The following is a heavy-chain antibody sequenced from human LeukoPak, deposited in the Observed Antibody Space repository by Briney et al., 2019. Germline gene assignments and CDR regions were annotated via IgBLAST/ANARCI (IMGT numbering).Heavy chain of an antibody. J-gene: IGHJ4*02. CDR1: GYTFTGYY. CDR3: ARGNGGAARPFDY. Sequence: GASVKVSCKASGYTFTGYYMHWVRQAPGQGLEGMGWINPNSGGTNYAQKFQGRVTMTRDTSISTAYMELSRLRSDDAAVYYCARGNGGAARPFDYWGQGTLVTVSS. V-gene: IGHV1-2*02. CDR2: INPNSGGT. D-gene: IGHD6-6*01.